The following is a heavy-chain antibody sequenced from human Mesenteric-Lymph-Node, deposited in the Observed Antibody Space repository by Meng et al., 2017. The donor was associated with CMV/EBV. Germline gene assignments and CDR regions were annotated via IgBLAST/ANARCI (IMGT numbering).Heavy chain of an antibody. D-gene: IGHD3-9*01. CDR1: GGSFSGYY. CDR2: INHSGST. Sequence: QGQCLQWGAGLLKPSETLSVTCAVYGGSFSGYYWNWIRQSPEKGLEWIGEINHSGSTTYNPSFTSRIIISVDTSTNQISLNMGSVTAADTAVYYCARGSSYDILTGYFDYWGQGALVTVSS. J-gene: IGHJ4*02. V-gene: IGHV4-34*01. CDR3: ARGSSYDILTGYFDY.